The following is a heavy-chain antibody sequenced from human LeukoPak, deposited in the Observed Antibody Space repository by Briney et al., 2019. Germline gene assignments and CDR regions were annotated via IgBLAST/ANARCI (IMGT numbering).Heavy chain of an antibody. CDR2: INPNSGNT. CDR3: ARGAVAGRGVDY. V-gene: IGHV1-8*02. J-gene: IGHJ4*02. D-gene: IGHD6-19*01. CDR1: GYTFTGYY. Sequence: ASVKVSCKASGYTFTGYYMHWVRQAPGQGLEWMGWINPNSGNTGYAQKFQGRVTMTRNTSISTAYMELSSLRSEDTAVYYCARGAVAGRGVDYWGQGTLVTVSS.